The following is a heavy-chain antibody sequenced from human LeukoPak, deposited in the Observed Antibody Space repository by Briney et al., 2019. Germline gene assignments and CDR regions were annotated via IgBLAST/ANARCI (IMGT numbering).Heavy chain of an antibody. D-gene: IGHD6-19*01. CDR1: GFTFSIYS. Sequence: GGSLRLSCAASGFTFSIYSMNWVRQAPGKGLEWVSSISSSSSYIYYADSVKGRFTISRDNAKNSLYLQMNSLRAEDTAVYYCARDRVAVAGTRYFDYWGQGTLVTVSS. J-gene: IGHJ4*02. CDR3: ARDRVAVAGTRYFDY. V-gene: IGHV3-21*01. CDR2: ISSSSSYI.